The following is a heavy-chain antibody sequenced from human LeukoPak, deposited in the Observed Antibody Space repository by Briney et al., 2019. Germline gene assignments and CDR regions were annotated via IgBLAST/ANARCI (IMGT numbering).Heavy chain of an antibody. CDR1: GGSISSSSYY. CDR2: IYYSGST. Sequence: SEALSLTCTVSGGSISSSSYYWGWIRQPPGKGLEWIGSIYYSGSTYYNPSLKSQVTISVDTSKNQFSLKLSSVTAADAAVYYCARHELKSGSYSPWGQGTLVTVSS. V-gene: IGHV4-39*01. J-gene: IGHJ5*02. CDR3: ARHELKSGSYSP. D-gene: IGHD1-26*01.